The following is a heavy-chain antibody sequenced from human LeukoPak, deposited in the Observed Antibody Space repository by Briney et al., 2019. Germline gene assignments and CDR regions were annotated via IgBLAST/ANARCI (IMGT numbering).Heavy chain of an antibody. D-gene: IGHD2-8*01. CDR1: GYTFTSYY. V-gene: IGHV1-46*01. Sequence: GASVKVSCKASGYTFTSYYMHWVRQAPGQGLEWMGIINPSGGSTSYAQKFQGRVTMTRDTSTSTVYMELSSLRSEDTAVCYCARDLGYCTNGVCHTRFDYWGQGTLVTVSS. CDR3: ARDLGYCTNGVCHTRFDY. J-gene: IGHJ4*02. CDR2: INPSGGST.